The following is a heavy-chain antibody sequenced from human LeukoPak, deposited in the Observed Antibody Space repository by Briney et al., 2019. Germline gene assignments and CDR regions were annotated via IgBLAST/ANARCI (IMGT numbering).Heavy chain of an antibody. Sequence: SVKVSCKASGYTFTSYDINWVRQAPGQGLEWMGGIIPIFGTAKYAQKFQGRVTITADESTSTAYMELSSLRSEDTAVYYCARGLKDYYDSSQSFDYWGQGTLVTVSS. J-gene: IGHJ4*02. CDR3: ARGLKDYYDSSQSFDY. D-gene: IGHD3-22*01. CDR1: GYTFTSYD. CDR2: IIPIFGTA. V-gene: IGHV1-69*13.